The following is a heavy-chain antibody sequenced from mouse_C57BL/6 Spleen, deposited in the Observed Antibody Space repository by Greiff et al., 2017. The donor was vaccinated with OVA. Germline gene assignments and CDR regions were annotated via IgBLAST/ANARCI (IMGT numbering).Heavy chain of an antibody. V-gene: IGHV1-69*01. D-gene: IGHD2-10*01. J-gene: IGHJ4*01. CDR2: IDPSDSYT. CDR3: ARWASYGLYAMDY. CDR1: GYTFTSYW. Sequence: QVQLQQPGAELVMPGASVKLSCKASGYTFTSYWMHWVKQRPGQGLEWIGEIDPSDSYTNYNQKFKGKSTLTVDKSSSTAYMQLSSQTSEDSAVYYCARWASYGLYAMDYWGQGTSVTVSS.